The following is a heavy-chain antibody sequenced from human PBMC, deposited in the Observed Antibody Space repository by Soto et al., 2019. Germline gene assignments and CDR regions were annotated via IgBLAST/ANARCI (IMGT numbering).Heavy chain of an antibody. CDR1: GFTFSSYA. J-gene: IGHJ4*02. D-gene: IGHD3-16*01. Sequence: AGGSLRLSCVASGFTFSSYAMSWVRQAPGKGLEWVAAISASGGATLHADSVKGRFTISRDNPKNTLHLQLNSQRAEDTAVYYCAKDVEGGGQYRGAFDYLGPGTQVTVSS. CDR3: AKDVEGGGQYRGAFDY. CDR2: ISASGGAT. V-gene: IGHV3-23*01.